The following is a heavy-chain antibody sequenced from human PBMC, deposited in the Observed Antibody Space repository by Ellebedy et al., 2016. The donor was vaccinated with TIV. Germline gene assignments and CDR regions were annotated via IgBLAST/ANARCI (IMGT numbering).Heavy chain of an antibody. CDR2: ITSAGSSI. CDR3: ARGGGSFDY. J-gene: IGHJ4*02. Sequence: GESLKISXAASGFTFTTYSMSWVRQAPGKGLEWVSSITSAGSSIYYSDSVKGRFTISRDNAKNSLYLQMNSLRAEDTAVYYCARGGGSFDYWGQGTLVTVSS. V-gene: IGHV3-21*01. D-gene: IGHD1-26*01. CDR1: GFTFTTYS.